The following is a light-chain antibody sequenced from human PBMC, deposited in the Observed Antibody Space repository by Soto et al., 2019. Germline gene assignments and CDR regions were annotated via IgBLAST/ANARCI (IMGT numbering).Light chain of an antibody. CDR3: AAWDDSLNGVV. V-gene: IGLV1-44*01. Sequence: QSVLTQPPSASGTPGQRVTISCSGSSSNIGSNTVNWYQQLPGTAPKLLMYTNNQRPSGVPDRFSGSKSGTSASLAISGLQSEDEADYYCAAWDDSLNGVVFGRGTKVTVL. CDR2: TNN. J-gene: IGLJ2*01. CDR1: SSNIGSNT.